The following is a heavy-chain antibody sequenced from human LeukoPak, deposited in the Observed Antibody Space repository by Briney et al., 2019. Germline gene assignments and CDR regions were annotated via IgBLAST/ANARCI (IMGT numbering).Heavy chain of an antibody. D-gene: IGHD3-10*01. Sequence: GGSLRLSCAASGFTFDDYAMHWVRQAPGKGLEWVSGISWNSGSIGYADSVKGRFTISRDNAKNSLYLQMNSLRAEDTALYYCAKGVRGVILYMDVWGKGTTVTISS. CDR2: ISWNSGSI. J-gene: IGHJ6*03. V-gene: IGHV3-9*01. CDR1: GFTFDDYA. CDR3: AKGVRGVILYMDV.